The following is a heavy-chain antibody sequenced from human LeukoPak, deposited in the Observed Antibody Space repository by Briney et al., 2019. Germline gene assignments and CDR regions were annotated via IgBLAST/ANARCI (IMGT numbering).Heavy chain of an antibody. D-gene: IGHD3-22*01. CDR2: IRSKAHGGTT. CDR1: GLTFGDYV. V-gene: IGHV3-49*03. J-gene: IGHJ5*02. Sequence: GGSLRLSCTTSGLTFGDYVMSWFRQAPGKGLEWVGFIRSKAHGGTTEYAASVKGRFTISRDDSKSIAYLQMNSLKTEDTAVYYCTTYYYDSSGYYPIWFDPWGQGTLVTVSS. CDR3: TTYYYDSSGYYPIWFDP.